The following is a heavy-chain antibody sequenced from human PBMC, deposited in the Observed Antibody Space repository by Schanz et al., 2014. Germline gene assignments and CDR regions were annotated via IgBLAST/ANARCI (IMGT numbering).Heavy chain of an antibody. CDR3: ARDRGYCSGGSCLTFDY. V-gene: IGHV3-33*01. Sequence: VAVIWYDENNKYYADSVKGRFTISRDNSKNTLYLHMNTLRSEDTAVYYCARDRGYCSGGSCLTFDYWGQGTLVTVSS. CDR2: IWYDENNK. D-gene: IGHD2-15*01. J-gene: IGHJ4*02.